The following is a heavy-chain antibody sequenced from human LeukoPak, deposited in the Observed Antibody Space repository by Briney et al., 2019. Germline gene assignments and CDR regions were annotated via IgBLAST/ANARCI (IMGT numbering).Heavy chain of an antibody. Sequence: GGSLRLSCAASGFTVSSNYMSWVRQAPGKGLEWVSVIYSGGSTYYADSVKGRFTISRDNSKNTLYLQMNSLRAEDTAVYHCARDVVVAAIYYGMDVWGKGTTVTVSS. D-gene: IGHD2-15*01. CDR2: IYSGGST. CDR1: GFTVSSNY. J-gene: IGHJ6*04. CDR3: ARDVVVAAIYYGMDV. V-gene: IGHV3-53*01.